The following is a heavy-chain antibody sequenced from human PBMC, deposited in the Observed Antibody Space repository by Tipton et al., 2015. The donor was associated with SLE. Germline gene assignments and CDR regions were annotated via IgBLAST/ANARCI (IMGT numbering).Heavy chain of an antibody. Sequence: QVQLVQSGPEVKKPGASLNVSCKASGYTFTGYYMQWVRQAPGQGLEWMGWINPNSGATNYAQKFQGRVTMTRDTSINTAYMELSTLRSDDTAIYYCARGYRTGVYNFWGQGTLVTVSS. D-gene: IGHD1-1*01. CDR2: INPNSGAT. J-gene: IGHJ4*02. CDR1: GYTFTGYY. CDR3: ARGYRTGVYNF. V-gene: IGHV1-2*02.